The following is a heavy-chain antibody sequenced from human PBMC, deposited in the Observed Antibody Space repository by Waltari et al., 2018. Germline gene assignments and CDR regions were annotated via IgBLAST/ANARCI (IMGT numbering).Heavy chain of an antibody. CDR3: ASAADYIWVSFNF. CDR2: IKTKTDGGTT. Sequence: EVQLVESGGALVKLGGSIRLSCAASGSSLRNAWMNWVRQAQGKGLEWVGRIKTKTDGGTTDYAAPVKGRFTISRDDSKNTLYLQMNSLTTEDTALYFCASAADYIWVSFNFWGQGTLVTVSS. D-gene: IGHD3-16*01. CDR1: GSSLRNAW. V-gene: IGHV3-15*02. J-gene: IGHJ1*01.